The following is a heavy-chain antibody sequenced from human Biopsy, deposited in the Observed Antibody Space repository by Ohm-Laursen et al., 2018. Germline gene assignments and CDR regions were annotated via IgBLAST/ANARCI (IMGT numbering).Heavy chain of an antibody. CDR1: GGSISNNDSY. D-gene: IGHD3-22*01. CDR3: ARDYDTSGYYYVS. J-gene: IGHJ5*02. Sequence: GTLSLTCTVSGGSISNNDSYWGWIRQPPGKGLEWIGRIFYRGSTHYKPSLKSRVNISVDTSKNLFSLKLNSVTAADTAVYYCARDYDTSGYYYVSWGQGTLVTVSS. CDR2: IFYRGST. V-gene: IGHV4-39*01.